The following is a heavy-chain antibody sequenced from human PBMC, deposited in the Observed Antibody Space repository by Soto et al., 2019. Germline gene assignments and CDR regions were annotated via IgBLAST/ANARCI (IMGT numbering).Heavy chain of an antibody. Sequence: QVQLVQSGAEVKKPGASVKVSCKASGYTFTSYAMHWVRQAPGQRLEWMGWINAGNGNTKYSQKFQGRVTITRDTSASTAYMELSSLRSEDTAVYYCARERWGHCGGGSCSYFDYWGQGTLVTVSS. CDR3: ARERWGHCGGGSCSYFDY. D-gene: IGHD2-15*01. CDR2: INAGNGNT. J-gene: IGHJ4*02. V-gene: IGHV1-3*01. CDR1: GYTFTSYA.